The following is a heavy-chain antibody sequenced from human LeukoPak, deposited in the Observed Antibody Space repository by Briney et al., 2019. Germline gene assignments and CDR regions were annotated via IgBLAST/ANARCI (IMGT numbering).Heavy chain of an antibody. J-gene: IGHJ4*02. CDR2: IKPDGSEK. Sequence: GGSLRLSCTGSGFIFGSYWMSWVRQAPGKGLEWVANIKPDGSEKFYVDSVKGRFTISSDNAKNSMYLEMNSLTDEDTAVYYCARDGDYAVAYWGQGTLVTVSS. CDR3: ARDGDYAVAY. D-gene: IGHD4-17*01. CDR1: GFIFGSYW. V-gene: IGHV3-7*04.